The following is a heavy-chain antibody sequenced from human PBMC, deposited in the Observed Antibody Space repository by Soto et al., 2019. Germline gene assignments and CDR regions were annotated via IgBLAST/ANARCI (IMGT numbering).Heavy chain of an antibody. CDR1: VGTFSSYA. V-gene: IGHV1-69*12. CDR2: VISIFGTA. CDR3: AGHSGSSPEGRYYYGMDV. D-gene: IGHD1-26*01. Sequence: QVQLVQSGAEVKKPGSSVKVSCKASVGTFSSYAISWVRQAPGQGLEWMGGVISIFGTAGYAQKFQGRVTITADESTSTAYRELSSLRSEDTDVYYCAGHSGSSPEGRYYYGMDVWGQGTTVTVSS. J-gene: IGHJ6*02.